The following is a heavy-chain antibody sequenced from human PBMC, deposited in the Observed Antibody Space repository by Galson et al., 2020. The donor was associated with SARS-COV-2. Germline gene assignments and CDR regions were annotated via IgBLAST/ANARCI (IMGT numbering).Heavy chain of an antibody. D-gene: IGHD3-22*01. V-gene: IGHV3-23*01. Sequence: GESLKISCAASGFTFRSYAMSWVRQAPGKGLEWVSAISGSGGSTYYADSVKGRFTISRDNSKNTLYLQMNSLRAEDTAVYYCAKDTSLITMIVVVISPTFDYWGQGTLVTVSS. J-gene: IGHJ4*02. CDR3: AKDTSLITMIVVVISPTFDY. CDR1: GFTFRSYA. CDR2: ISGSGGST.